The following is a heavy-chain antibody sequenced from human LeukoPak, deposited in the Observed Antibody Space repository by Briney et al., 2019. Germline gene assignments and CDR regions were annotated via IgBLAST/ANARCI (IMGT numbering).Heavy chain of an antibody. D-gene: IGHD6-6*01. CDR1: GYTFTNYY. V-gene: IGHV1-46*01. Sequence: ASVKVSCKASGYTFTNYYIHWVRQAPGQGLEWTGIINPSGGSTSYAQKFQGRVTMTRDTSTSTVYMELSSLRSQDTAVYYCAREGPYSDSSRSRFDYWGQGTLVTVSS. J-gene: IGHJ4*02. CDR3: AREGPYSDSSRSRFDY. CDR2: INPSGGST.